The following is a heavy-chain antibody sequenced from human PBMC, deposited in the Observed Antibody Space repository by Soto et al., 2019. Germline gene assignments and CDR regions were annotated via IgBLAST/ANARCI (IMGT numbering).Heavy chain of an antibody. V-gene: IGHV4-59*08. Sequence: SETLSLTCTVSGGSIGSYYWSWIRQPPGKGLEWIGYIYYSGSTNYNPSLKSRVTISVDTSKNQFSLKLSSVTAADTAVYYCARAPYGDYVSWFDPWGQGTLVTVSS. D-gene: IGHD4-17*01. CDR2: IYYSGST. J-gene: IGHJ5*02. CDR1: GGSIGSYY. CDR3: ARAPYGDYVSWFDP.